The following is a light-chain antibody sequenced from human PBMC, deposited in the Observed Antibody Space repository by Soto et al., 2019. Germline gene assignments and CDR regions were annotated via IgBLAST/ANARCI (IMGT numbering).Light chain of an antibody. CDR2: EVS. Sequence: QSALTQPASVSGSPGQSITISCTGTSSDVGGYNYVSWYQQHPGKAPKLMIYEVSNRPSGVPDRFSGSKSGTSASLAITGLQSDDEADYYCSTWDDSLNNWVFGGGTKLTVL. V-gene: IGLV2-14*01. CDR3: STWDDSLNNWV. CDR1: SSDVGGYNY. J-gene: IGLJ3*02.